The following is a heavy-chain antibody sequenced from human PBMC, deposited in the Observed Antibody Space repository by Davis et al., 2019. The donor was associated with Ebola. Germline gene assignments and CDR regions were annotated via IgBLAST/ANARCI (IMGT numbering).Heavy chain of an antibody. Sequence: PGGSLRLSCSASGFTFSSYAMHWVRQAPGKGLEYVSAISSNGGSTYYADSVKGRFTISRDNSKNTLYLQMSSLRAEDTAVYYCVKASGQLLTGFDYWGQGTLVTVSS. V-gene: IGHV3-64D*06. CDR3: VKASGQLLTGFDY. J-gene: IGHJ4*02. CDR2: ISSNGGST. D-gene: IGHD2-2*01. CDR1: GFTFSSYA.